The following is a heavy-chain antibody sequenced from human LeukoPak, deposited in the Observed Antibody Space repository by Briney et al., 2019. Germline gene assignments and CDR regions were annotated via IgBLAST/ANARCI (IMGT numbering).Heavy chain of an antibody. J-gene: IGHJ4*02. CDR2: IIPIYGRA. D-gene: IGHD3-3*01. V-gene: IGHV1-69*13. Sequence: SVKVSCKASGGSFTSYGISWVRQAPGQGPEWMGKIIPIYGRANYGQKFQGRVTITADELTTTSYMELSSLTAEDMAVYYCAAGGAYEFRDDYWGQGTLVTVSS. CDR1: GGSFTSYG. CDR3: AAGGAYEFRDDY.